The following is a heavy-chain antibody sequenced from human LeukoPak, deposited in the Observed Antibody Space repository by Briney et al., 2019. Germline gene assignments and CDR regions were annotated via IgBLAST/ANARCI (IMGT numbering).Heavy chain of an antibody. CDR2: IHYSGST. Sequence: SETLSLTCAVHGGSFSGYYWSWIRQPPGKGLEWIGYIHYSGSTNYNPSLNSRVTISVDTSKNQFSLRLSSVTAADTAVYYCARYGITIVRGGKYYFDSWGQGTLVTVSS. CDR3: ARYGITIVRGGKYYFDS. D-gene: IGHD3-10*01. CDR1: GGSFSGYY. J-gene: IGHJ4*02. V-gene: IGHV4-59*08.